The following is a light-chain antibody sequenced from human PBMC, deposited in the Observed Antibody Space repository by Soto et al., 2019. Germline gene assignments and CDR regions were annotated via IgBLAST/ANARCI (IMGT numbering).Light chain of an antibody. CDR3: LQSAHLPRT. Sequence: DVVMTQTPLSLSVTPGQSASISCKSSQSLLQSDGKTYLYWYLQRPGQPPQVLIYEGSNRFSGVPDRFSGSGSGTDFTLKISRVEAEDVGVYYGLQSAHLPRTFGQGTKLEIK. J-gene: IGKJ2*01. CDR1: QSLLQSDGKTY. V-gene: IGKV2D-29*01. CDR2: EGS.